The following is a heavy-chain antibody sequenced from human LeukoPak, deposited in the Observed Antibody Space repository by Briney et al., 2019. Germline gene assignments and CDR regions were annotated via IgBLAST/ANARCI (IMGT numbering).Heavy chain of an antibody. CDR3: ARYDSYCSSTSCYMDV. CDR2: IYTSGST. V-gene: IGHV4-4*09. CDR1: GGSISSYY. Sequence: PSETLSLTCTVSGGSISSYYWSWIRQPPGKGLEWIGYIYTSGSTNYNPSLKSRVTISVDTSKNQFSLKLSSVTAADTAVYYCARYDSYCSSTSCYMDVWGKGTTVTVSS. J-gene: IGHJ6*03. D-gene: IGHD2-2*01.